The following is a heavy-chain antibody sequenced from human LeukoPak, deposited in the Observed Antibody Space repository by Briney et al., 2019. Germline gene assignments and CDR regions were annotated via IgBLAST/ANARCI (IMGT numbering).Heavy chain of an antibody. D-gene: IGHD2-2*01. V-gene: IGHV1-2*02. CDR2: INPNSGGT. CDR1: GYTFTGYY. J-gene: IGHJ4*02. Sequence: ASVKVSCKASGYTFTGYYMHWVRQAPGQGLEWMGWINPNSGGTNYAQKFQGRVTMTRDTSISTAYMELSRLRSDDTAVYYCATHPDIVVVPAAGVFDYWGQGTLVTVSS. CDR3: ATHPDIVVVPAAGVFDY.